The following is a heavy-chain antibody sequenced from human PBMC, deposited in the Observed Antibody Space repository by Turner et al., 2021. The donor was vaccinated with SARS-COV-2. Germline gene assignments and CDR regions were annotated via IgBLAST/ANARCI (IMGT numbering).Heavy chain of an antibody. CDR3: AREKGYCSSTRCYPAEYFQH. CDR2: ISYDGSNK. D-gene: IGHD2-2*01. CDR1: GFPFSSYA. J-gene: IGHJ1*01. Sequence: QVQLVESGGGVVQPGRSLRLSCAASGFPFSSYAMHWVRQGPGKGLGWVAVISYDGSNKYYADSVKGRFTISRDNSKNTLYLQMNSLRAEDTAVYYCAREKGYCSSTRCYPAEYFQHWGQGTLVTVSS. V-gene: IGHV3-30-3*01.